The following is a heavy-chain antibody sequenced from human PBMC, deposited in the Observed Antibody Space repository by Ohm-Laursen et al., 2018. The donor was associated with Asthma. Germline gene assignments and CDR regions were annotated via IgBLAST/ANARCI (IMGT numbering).Heavy chain of an antibody. J-gene: IGHJ5*02. Sequence: SLRLSCAASGFTFSSYGMHWVRQAPGKGLEWVAVISYDGSNKYYADSVKGRFTISRDNSKNTLYLQMNSLRAEDTAVYYCARERGTAAGNPFDPWGQGTLVTVSS. V-gene: IGHV3-30*03. D-gene: IGHD6-13*01. CDR2: ISYDGSNK. CDR1: GFTFSSYG. CDR3: ARERGTAAGNPFDP.